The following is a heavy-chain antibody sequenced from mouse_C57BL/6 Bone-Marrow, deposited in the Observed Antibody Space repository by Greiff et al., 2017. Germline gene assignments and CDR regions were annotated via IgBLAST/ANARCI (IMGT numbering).Heavy chain of an antibody. D-gene: IGHD4-1*01. CDR1: GYAFSTYW. J-gene: IGHJ2*01. CDR2: IHPGDGDT. CDR3: ARDWNYVDY. Sequence: QVHVKQSGAELVKPGASVKISCKVSGYAFSTYWMNWVKQRPGKGLEWIGQIHPGDGDTNYNGKFKGKATLTADKSSSTAYMQLSSLTSEDSAVYFCARDWNYVDYWGQGTTLTVSS. V-gene: IGHV1-80*01.